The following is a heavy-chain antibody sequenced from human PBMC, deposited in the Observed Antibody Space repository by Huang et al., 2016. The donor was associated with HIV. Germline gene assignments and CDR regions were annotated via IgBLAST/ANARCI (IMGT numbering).Heavy chain of an antibody. CDR3: ASGFDVFFDF. CDR1: EYTLTELS. Sequence: QVQLVQSRAEVKKPGASVKVSCKVSEYTLTELSIHWVRQPLGNVLDWWGGFGHEIVETIYAQKCQGRVTMTEDTSTETAVMELSGLRPEDTAVYYCASGFDVFFDFWGQGTLVTVSS. V-gene: IGHV1-24*01. J-gene: IGHJ4*02. D-gene: IGHD3-9*01. CDR2: FGHEIVET.